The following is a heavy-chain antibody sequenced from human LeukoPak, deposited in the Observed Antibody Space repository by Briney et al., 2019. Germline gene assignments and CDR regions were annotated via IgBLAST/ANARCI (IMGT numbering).Heavy chain of an antibody. Sequence: ASVKVSCKASGYTFTGYYMHWVRQDPGQGLEWMGWINPNSGGTNYAQKFQGRVTMTRDTSISTAYMELSRLRSDDTAVYYCARVVPSSYLPPYYYDSSGYYPFDYWGQGTLVTVSS. V-gene: IGHV1-2*02. D-gene: IGHD3-22*01. J-gene: IGHJ4*02. CDR2: INPNSGGT. CDR1: GYTFTGYY. CDR3: ARVVPSSYLPPYYYDSSGYYPFDY.